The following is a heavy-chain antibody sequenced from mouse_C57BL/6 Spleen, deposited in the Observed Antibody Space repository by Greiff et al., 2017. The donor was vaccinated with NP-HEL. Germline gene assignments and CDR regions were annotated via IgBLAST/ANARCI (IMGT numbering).Heavy chain of an antibody. CDR2: ISSGGSYT. Sequence: DVMLVESGGDLVKPGGSLKLSCAASGFTFSSYGMSWVRQTPDKRLEWVATISSGGSYTYYPDSVKGRFTISRDHANNTLYLQMSSLKSEDTAMYYCSCMVTTKRERYFDYWGQGTTLTVSS. V-gene: IGHV5-6*02. D-gene: IGHD2-2*01. CDR3: SCMVTTKRERYFDY. J-gene: IGHJ2*01. CDR1: GFTFSSYG.